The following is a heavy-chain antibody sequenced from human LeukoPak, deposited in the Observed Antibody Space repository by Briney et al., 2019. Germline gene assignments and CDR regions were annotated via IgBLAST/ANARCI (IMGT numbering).Heavy chain of an antibody. D-gene: IGHD6-13*01. Sequence: SETLSLTCTVSGGSISSGGYYWSWIRQPPGKGLEWIGSIYSGGSTYYNPSLKSRVAISVDTSKNQFSLKLSSVTAADTAVYYCARRPYSTFDIWGQGTMVTVSS. V-gene: IGHV4-30-2*03. J-gene: IGHJ3*02. CDR1: GGSISSGGYY. CDR3: ARRPYSTFDI. CDR2: IYSGGST.